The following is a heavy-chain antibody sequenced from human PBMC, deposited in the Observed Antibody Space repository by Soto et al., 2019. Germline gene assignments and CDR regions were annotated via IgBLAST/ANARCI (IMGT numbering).Heavy chain of an antibody. Sequence: GGSLRLSCAASGFTFSSYWMTWVRQAPGKGLEWVANIKEDGSEKYYVDSVKGRFTISRDNAKNSLDLQMNSLRAEDTAVYYCARGRKVVVAPTRNVYYYGMDVWGQGTTVTVSS. J-gene: IGHJ6*02. V-gene: IGHV3-7*05. CDR2: IKEDGSEK. CDR1: GFTFSSYW. D-gene: IGHD2-15*01. CDR3: ARGRKVVVAPTRNVYYYGMDV.